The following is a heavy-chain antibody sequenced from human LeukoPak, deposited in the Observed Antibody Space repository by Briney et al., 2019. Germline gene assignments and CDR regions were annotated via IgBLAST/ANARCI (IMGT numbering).Heavy chain of an antibody. Sequence: GGSLRLSCTASGFTFSDFAMHWVRRAPGKGPEWVAVISEDGSRKSYADSVKGRFTISRDNSENTVYLQMDSLRVDDTALYYCARAYSTSWYCAYWGQGSLVTVSS. CDR3: ARAYSTSWYCAY. CDR2: ISEDGSRK. V-gene: IGHV3-30*01. CDR1: GFTFSDFA. D-gene: IGHD6-13*01. J-gene: IGHJ4*02.